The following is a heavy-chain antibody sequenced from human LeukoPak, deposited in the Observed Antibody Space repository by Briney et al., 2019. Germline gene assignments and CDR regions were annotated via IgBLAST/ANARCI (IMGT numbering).Heavy chain of an antibody. D-gene: IGHD5-24*01. CDR3: ARERDGRFFDY. J-gene: IGHJ4*02. CDR2: VNQDGSEK. CDR1: GLTFRSYW. Sequence: GGSLRLSCAVSGLTFRSYWMSWVRQAPGKGLEWVANVNQDGSEKYFVDSVKGRFTISRDNAKNSLHLQMNTLRAEDTAVYYCARERDGRFFDYWGQGTLVTVSS. V-gene: IGHV3-7*01.